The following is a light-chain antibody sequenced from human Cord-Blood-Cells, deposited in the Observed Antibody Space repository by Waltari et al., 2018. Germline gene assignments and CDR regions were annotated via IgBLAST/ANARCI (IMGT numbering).Light chain of an antibody. Sequence: IVLTQSPGTLSLSPGERATLPCRASQSVSRSYLAWYQQKPGQAPRLLIYGASSRATGIPDRFSGSGSGTDFTLTISRLEPEDFAVYYCQQYGSSPPWTFGQGTKVEIK. V-gene: IGKV3-20*01. J-gene: IGKJ1*01. CDR2: GAS. CDR1: QSVSRSY. CDR3: QQYGSSPPWT.